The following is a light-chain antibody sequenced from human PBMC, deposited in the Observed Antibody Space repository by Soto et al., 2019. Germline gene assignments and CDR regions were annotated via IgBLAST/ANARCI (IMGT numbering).Light chain of an antibody. CDR1: HSIHSSF. J-gene: IGKJ2*01. Sequence: EAVLTQSPGTLSLSPGERASLSCRASHSIHSSFLAWYQQKPGQAPRLLIYGASSRATDIPDRFSGGGSGTDFTLTVSRLEPEDFAVYYCQQYDTSPYTFGQGTKLEI. V-gene: IGKV3-20*01. CDR3: QQYDTSPYT. CDR2: GAS.